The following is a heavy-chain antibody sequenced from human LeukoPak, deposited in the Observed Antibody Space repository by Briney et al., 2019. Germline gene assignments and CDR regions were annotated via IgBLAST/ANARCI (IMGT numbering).Heavy chain of an antibody. J-gene: IGHJ4*02. D-gene: IGHD3-10*01. CDR3: ARGSSGSYRGSDY. V-gene: IGHV4-39*07. CDR2: IYYSGST. Sequence: SETLSLTCTVSGGSISSSSYYWGWIRQPPGKGLEWIGSIYYSGSTNYNPSLKSRVTMSVDTSKNQFSLKLSSVTAADTAVYYCARGSSGSYRGSDYWGQGTLVTVSS. CDR1: GGSISSSSYY.